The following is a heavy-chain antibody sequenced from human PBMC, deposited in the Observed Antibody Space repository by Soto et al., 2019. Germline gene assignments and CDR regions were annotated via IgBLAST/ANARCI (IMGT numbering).Heavy chain of an antibody. Sequence: EVQLLESGGGLVQPGGSLRLSCAASGFTFSSYAMSWVRQAPGKGLGRVSAISGSGGSTYYADSVKGRFTISRDNSKNTLYLQMNSLRAEDTAVYYCAKKGGVQVKGWYRAGFADYWGQGTLVTVSS. J-gene: IGHJ4*02. CDR1: GFTFSSYA. CDR3: AKKGGVQVKGWYRAGFADY. V-gene: IGHV3-23*01. CDR2: ISGSGGST. D-gene: IGHD6-19*01.